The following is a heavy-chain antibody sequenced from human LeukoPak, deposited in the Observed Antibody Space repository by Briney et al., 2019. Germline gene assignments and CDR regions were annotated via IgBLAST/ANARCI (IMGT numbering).Heavy chain of an antibody. CDR2: ISAYNGNT. D-gene: IGHD6-13*01. J-gene: IGHJ6*03. V-gene: IGHV1-18*01. Sequence: ASVKVSCKASGYTFTSYGISWVRQAPGQGLEWMGWISAYNGNTNYAQKLQGRVTMTTDTSTSTAYMELRSLRSDDTAVYYCARDGVAAAKDYYYYYMDVWGKGTTVTVSS. CDR1: GYTFTSYG. CDR3: ARDGVAAAKDYYYYYMDV.